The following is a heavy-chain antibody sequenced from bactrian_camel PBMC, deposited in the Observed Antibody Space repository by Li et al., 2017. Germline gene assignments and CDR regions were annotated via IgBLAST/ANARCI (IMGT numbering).Heavy chain of an antibody. Sequence: VQLVESGGGSVQAGGSLRLSCAGSAFTDRTYCMGWFRQAPGKEREGVASINRAGYDVYADSVKGRFTISPGNAKATVYLQMNSLKPEDTAMYYCALRTDACGGGWTSDRDNYWGQGTQVTVS. CDR2: INRAGYD. V-gene: IGHV3S40*01. CDR3: ALRTDACGGGWTSDRDNY. D-gene: IGHD7*01. CDR1: AFTDRTYC. J-gene: IGHJ4*01.